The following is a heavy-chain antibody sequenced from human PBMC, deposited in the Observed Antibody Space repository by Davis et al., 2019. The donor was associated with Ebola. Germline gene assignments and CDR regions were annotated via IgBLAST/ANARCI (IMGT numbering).Heavy chain of an antibody. CDR3: AREVYYYYYGMDV. Sequence: ASVKVSCKASGYTFTNYAMHWARQAPGQRLEWMGWINGGNGNTKYSQKFQGRVTMTRNTSISTAYMELSSLRSEDTAVYYCAREVYYYYYGMDVWGQGTTVTVSS. CDR2: INGGNGNT. CDR1: GYTFTNYA. V-gene: IGHV1-3*01. J-gene: IGHJ6*02.